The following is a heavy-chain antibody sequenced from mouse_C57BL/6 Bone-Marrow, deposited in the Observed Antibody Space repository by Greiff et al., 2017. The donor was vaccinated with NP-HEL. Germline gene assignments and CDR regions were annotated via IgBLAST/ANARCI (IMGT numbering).Heavy chain of an antibody. J-gene: IGHJ2*01. CDR3: ASRKLRLRYFDY. CDR1: GYTFTSYW. Sequence: QVQLQQSGAELVKPGASVKMSCKASGYTFTSYWITWVKQRPGQGLEWIGDIYPGSGSTNYNEKFKSKATLTVDTSSSTAYMQLSSLTSEDSAVYYCASRKLRLRYFDYWGQGTTLTVSS. CDR2: IYPGSGST. D-gene: IGHD3-2*02. V-gene: IGHV1-55*01.